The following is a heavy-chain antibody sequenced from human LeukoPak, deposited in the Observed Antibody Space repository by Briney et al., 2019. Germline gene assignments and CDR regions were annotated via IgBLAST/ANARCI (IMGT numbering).Heavy chain of an antibody. J-gene: IGHJ4*02. Sequence: ASVKVSCQASGYTFTGYYMHWVRQAPGQGLEWMGWINPNSGCTNYAQKFQGRVTMTKDTSISTAYMELSRLRSDDTAVYYCARVYYGSGSYYNVELDYWGQGTLVTVSS. V-gene: IGHV1-2*02. CDR3: ARVYYGSGSYYNVELDY. CDR1: GYTFTGYY. CDR2: INPNSGCT. D-gene: IGHD3-10*01.